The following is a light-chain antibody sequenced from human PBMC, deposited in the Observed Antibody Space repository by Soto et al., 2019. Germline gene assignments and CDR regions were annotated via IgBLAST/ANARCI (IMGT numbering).Light chain of an antibody. CDR1: SSDVGVYNY. Sequence: QSVLTQPRSVSGSPGQSVTISCTGTSSDVGVYNYVSWYQQHPGKAPQLVIYDVIKRPSGVPYRFSGSKSVNTASLTISGLQAEDGADYYCCSYAGSSLRVFGGGTKLTVL. CDR3: CSYAGSSLRV. J-gene: IGLJ3*02. V-gene: IGLV2-11*01. CDR2: DVI.